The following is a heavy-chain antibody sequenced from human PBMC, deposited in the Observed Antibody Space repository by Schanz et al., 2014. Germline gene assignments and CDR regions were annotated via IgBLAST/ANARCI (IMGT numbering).Heavy chain of an antibody. Sequence: EVQLLESGRGLVQPGGSLRLSCATSGFSFSSYAINWVRQAPGKGLEWVSGISGSGASTYYADSVKGRFTISRDNSKNSLFLQMSSLRAEDTAVYYCAKSQGSSFDSWGQGTLVTVSS. CDR1: GFSFSSYA. CDR2: ISGSGAST. CDR3: AKSQGSSFDS. V-gene: IGHV3-23*01. J-gene: IGHJ4*02. D-gene: IGHD6-13*01.